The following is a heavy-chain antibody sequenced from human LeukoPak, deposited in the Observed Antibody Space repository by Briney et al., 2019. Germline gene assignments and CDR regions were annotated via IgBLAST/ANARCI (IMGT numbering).Heavy chain of an antibody. CDR3: AKVSRRGGGEN. D-gene: IGHD2-15*01. CDR2: ISGSGGST. V-gene: IGHV3-23*01. Sequence: GGSLRLSCAASGFTFSSYAMSWVRQAPGKGLEWVSAISGSGGSTYYANSVKGRFTISRDNSKNTLYLQMNSLRAEDTAVYYCAKVSRRGGGENWGQGTLVTVSS. CDR1: GFTFSSYA. J-gene: IGHJ4*02.